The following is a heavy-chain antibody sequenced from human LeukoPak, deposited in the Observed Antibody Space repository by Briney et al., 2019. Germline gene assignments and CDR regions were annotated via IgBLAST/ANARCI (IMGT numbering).Heavy chain of an antibody. Sequence: SETLSLTCTIYGGSFNSYFWSWIRQPPGKGLEWIGEINHSGSTNYNPSLKSRVTMSLDTSKSQLSLNLSSVTAADTAVYYCARRSLKLVDTPYKYYYYYYMDVWGKGTTVTISS. D-gene: IGHD5-18*01. CDR1: GGSFNSYF. CDR3: ARRSLKLVDTPYKYYYYYYMDV. J-gene: IGHJ6*03. V-gene: IGHV4-34*01. CDR2: INHSGST.